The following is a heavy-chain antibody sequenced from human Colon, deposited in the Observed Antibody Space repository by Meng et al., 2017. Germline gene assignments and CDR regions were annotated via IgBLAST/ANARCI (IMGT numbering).Heavy chain of an antibody. Sequence: ASVKVSCKASGYTFTSYGISWVRQAPGQGLEWMGWISAYNGNTNYAQKLQGRVTMTTDTSTSTAYMELRRLRSDDTAVYYGARGIVVVPAAMDFDYWGQGTLVTVSS. V-gene: IGHV1-18*01. D-gene: IGHD2-2*01. CDR3: ARGIVVVPAAMDFDY. J-gene: IGHJ4*02. CDR2: ISAYNGNT. CDR1: GYTFTSYG.